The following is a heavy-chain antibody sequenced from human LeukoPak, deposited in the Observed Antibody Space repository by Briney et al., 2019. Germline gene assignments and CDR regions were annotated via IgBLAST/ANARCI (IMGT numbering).Heavy chain of an antibody. CDR1: GYTFTSYG. CDR3: ARAGELGVGATTEDYYGMDV. J-gene: IGHJ6*02. D-gene: IGHD1-26*01. V-gene: IGHV1-18*01. Sequence: ASVNVSCKASGYTFTSYGISWVRQAPGQGLEWMGWISAYNGNTNYAQKLQGRVTMTTDTSTSTAYMELRSLRSDDTAVYYCARAGELGVGATTEDYYGMDVWGQGTTVTVSS. CDR2: ISAYNGNT.